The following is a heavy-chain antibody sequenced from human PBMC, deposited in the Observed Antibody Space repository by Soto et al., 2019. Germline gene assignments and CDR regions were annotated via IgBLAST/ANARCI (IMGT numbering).Heavy chain of an antibody. D-gene: IGHD7-27*01. CDR2: IYWNDDQ. V-gene: IGHV2-5*01. Sequence: GPTLVNATRTVRLTCTFPWFSLSTRAVGVGWIRQPPGKALEWLALIYWNDDQRYSPSLKNRLTITKDTSKNHVVLTMTDMDPADTATYYCAHRQDLGAFDIWGQGTMVTVSS. CDR1: WFSLSTRAVG. CDR3: AHRQDLGAFDI. J-gene: IGHJ3*02.